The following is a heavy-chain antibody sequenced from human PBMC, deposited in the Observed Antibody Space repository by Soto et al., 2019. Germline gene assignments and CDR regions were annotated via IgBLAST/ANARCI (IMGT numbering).Heavy chain of an antibody. CDR1: GGTFNTFA. J-gene: IGHJ6*02. CDR3: GLASKWELLGYFYGMDV. CDR2: VIPLFNTP. D-gene: IGHD1-26*01. V-gene: IGHV1-69*01. Sequence: QVQLVQSGAEVKKPGSSAKVSCKASGGTFNTFAFTWVRQAPGQGFEWMGGVIPLFNTPDYAQKFQGRVTITADESTSTVYLELSGLSSDDTAVYFCGLASKWELLGYFYGMDVGGQGTTVIVSS.